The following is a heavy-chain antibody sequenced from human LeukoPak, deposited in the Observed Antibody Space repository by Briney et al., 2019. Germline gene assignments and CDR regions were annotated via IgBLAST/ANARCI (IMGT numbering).Heavy chain of an antibody. CDR1: GGSISSYY. CDR3: ARGPKIVVVPAAISTWCDP. Sequence: SETLSLTCTVSGGSISSYYWSWIRQPPGKGLEWIGYIYYSGSTNYNPSLKSRVTISVDTSKNQFSLKLSSVTAADTAVYYCARGPKIVVVPAAISTWCDPWRQETLDSVSS. CDR2: IYYSGST. D-gene: IGHD2-2*01. J-gene: IGHJ5*02. V-gene: IGHV4-59*08.